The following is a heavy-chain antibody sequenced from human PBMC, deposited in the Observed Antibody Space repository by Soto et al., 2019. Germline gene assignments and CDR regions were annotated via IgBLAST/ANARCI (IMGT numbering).Heavy chain of an antibody. CDR2: IIPILGIA. V-gene: IGHV1-69*02. J-gene: IGHJ5*02. CDR3: ARAHPPLGHNWFDP. Sequence: QVQLVQSGAEVKKPGSSVKVSCKASGGTFSSYTISWVRQAPGQGLEWMGRIIPILGIANYAQKFQGRVTITADKSTSTAYMELSSLRSEDTAVYYCARAHPPLGHNWFDPWGQGTLVTVSS. CDR1: GGTFSSYT.